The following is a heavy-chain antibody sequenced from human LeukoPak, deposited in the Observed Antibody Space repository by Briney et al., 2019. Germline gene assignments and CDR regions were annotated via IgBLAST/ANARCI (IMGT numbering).Heavy chain of an antibody. CDR3: AKIGAVVGAVGIFDY. Sequence: GGSLRLSCAASGFTFSSYEMNWVRQAPGKGLEWVSYISSSGSTIYYADSVKGRFTISRDNAKNSLYLQMNSLRAEDTAVYYCAKIGAVVGAVGIFDYWGQGTLVTVSS. CDR2: ISSSGSTI. CDR1: GFTFSSYE. J-gene: IGHJ4*02. V-gene: IGHV3-48*03. D-gene: IGHD1-26*01.